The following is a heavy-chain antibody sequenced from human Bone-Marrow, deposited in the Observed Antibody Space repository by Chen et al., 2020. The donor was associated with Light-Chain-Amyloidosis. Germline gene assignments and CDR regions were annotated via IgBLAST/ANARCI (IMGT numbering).Heavy chain of an antibody. CDR3: ARVMTEAVFGVVAAGMDV. V-gene: IGHV1-2*02. J-gene: IGHJ6*02. D-gene: IGHD3-3*01. CDR2: INPNSGGT. Sequence: QVQLVQSGTEVKKPGASVKVSCKASGYTFTGYHIHWVRQAPGQGLEWMGWINPNSGGTNYALKFQDRVTMTRDRSISTAYMEVSRLRADDTAVYYCARVMTEAVFGVVAAGMDVWGQGTTVTVSS. CDR1: GYTFTGYH.